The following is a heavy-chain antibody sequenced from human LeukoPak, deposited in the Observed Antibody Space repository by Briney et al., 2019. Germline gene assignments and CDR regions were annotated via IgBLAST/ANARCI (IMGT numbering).Heavy chain of an antibody. V-gene: IGHV3-74*01. J-gene: IGHJ6*03. CDR2: INSDGSST. CDR1: GFTFSSYW. D-gene: IGHD2-15*01. Sequence: AGGSLRLSCAASGFTFSSYWMHWVRQAPGKGLVWVSRINSDGSSTSYADSVKGRFTISRDNAKNALYLQMNSLRAEDTAVYYCARVRCSGGSCPYYYYYYYMDVWGKGTTVTVSS. CDR3: ARVRCSGGSCPYYYYYYYMDV.